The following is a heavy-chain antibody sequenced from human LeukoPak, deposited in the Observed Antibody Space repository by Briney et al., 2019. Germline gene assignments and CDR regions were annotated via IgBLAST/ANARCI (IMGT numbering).Heavy chain of an antibody. J-gene: IGHJ4*02. CDR1: GFTFSNAW. CDR2: ISDSGGRT. CDR3: AKDRMVLGY. V-gene: IGHV3-23*01. Sequence: PGGSLRLSCATSGFTFSNAWMSWVRQAPGKGLEWVSAISDSGGRTYYADSVKGRFTISRDNSKNTLYLQMNSLRAEDTAVYYCAKDRMVLGYWGQGTLVTVSS. D-gene: IGHD1-14*01.